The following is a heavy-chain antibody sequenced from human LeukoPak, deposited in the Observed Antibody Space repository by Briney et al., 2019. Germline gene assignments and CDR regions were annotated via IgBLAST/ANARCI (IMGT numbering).Heavy chain of an antibody. CDR1: GFTFSSYS. D-gene: IGHD3-22*01. J-gene: IGHJ4*02. V-gene: IGHV3-21*01. CDR3: ASESDSSGYSETDH. CDR2: ISSSSSYI. Sequence: GGSLRLSCAASGFTFSSYSMNWVRQAPGKGLEWVSSISSSSSYIYYADSVKGRFTISRDNAKNSLYLQMNSLRAEDTAVYYCASESDSSGYSETDHWGQGTLVTVSS.